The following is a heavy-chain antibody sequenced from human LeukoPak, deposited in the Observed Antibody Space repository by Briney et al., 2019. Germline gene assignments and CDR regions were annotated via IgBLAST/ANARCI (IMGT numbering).Heavy chain of an antibody. D-gene: IGHD1-14*01. CDR1: GFTFSSYW. V-gene: IGHV3-23*01. J-gene: IGHJ4*02. CDR2: VSGSGGIT. Sequence: GGSLRLSCVASGFTFSSYWMTWVRQAPGKGLEWVSIVSGSGGITNSADSVKGRLTISRDNSKNTVYLEMNSLRAEDTAVYYCATEGFDNWGQGTLVSVSS. CDR3: ATEGFDN.